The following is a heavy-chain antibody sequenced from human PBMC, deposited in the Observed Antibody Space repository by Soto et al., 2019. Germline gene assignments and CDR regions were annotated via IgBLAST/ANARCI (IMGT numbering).Heavy chain of an antibody. CDR3: ARSMGAVAYDY. J-gene: IGHJ4*02. Sequence: LRLSCAASGFTFSSYDMHWVRQATGKGLEWVSAIGTAGDTYYPGSMKGRFTISRENAKNSLYLQMNSLRAGDTAVYYCARSMGAVAYDYWGQGTLVTVSS. CDR1: GFTFSSYD. D-gene: IGHD6-19*01. V-gene: IGHV3-13*01. CDR2: IGTAGDT.